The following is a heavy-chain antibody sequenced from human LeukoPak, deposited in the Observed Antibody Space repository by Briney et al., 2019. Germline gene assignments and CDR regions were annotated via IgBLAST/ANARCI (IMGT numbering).Heavy chain of an antibody. CDR2: IDYSGST. CDR1: NGSISTYY. J-gene: IGHJ4*02. Sequence: PSETLSLTCIVSNGSISTYYWSWIRQPPGKGLEWIGYIDYSGSTNYNPSLKSRVTMSLDTSKNHFSLRLSSVTAADLAVYYCARVSRRHTLDYWGQGTLVTVSS. CDR3: ARVSRRHTLDY. V-gene: IGHV4-59*01.